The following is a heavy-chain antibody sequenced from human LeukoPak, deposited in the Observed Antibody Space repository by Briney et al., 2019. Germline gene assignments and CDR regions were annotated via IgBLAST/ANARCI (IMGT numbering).Heavy chain of an antibody. CDR3: AWFGDPHYYYMDV. CDR1: GGSFSGYY. D-gene: IGHD3-10*01. Sequence: SETLSLTCAVYGGSFSGYYWSWIRQPPGKGLEWIGRIYTSGSTNYNPSLKSRVTISVDTSKNQFSLKLSSVTAADTAVYYCAWFGDPHYYYMDVWGKGTTVTVSS. J-gene: IGHJ6*03. V-gene: IGHV4-59*10. CDR2: IYTSGST.